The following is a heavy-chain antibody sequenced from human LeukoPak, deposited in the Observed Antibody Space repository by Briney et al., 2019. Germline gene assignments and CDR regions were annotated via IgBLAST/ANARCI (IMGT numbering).Heavy chain of an antibody. CDR1: GFTFSSYA. D-gene: IGHD3-22*01. J-gene: IGHJ5*02. CDR3: AKDSLVSVYYYDSSGYYR. V-gene: IGHV3-23*01. Sequence: GGSLRLSCAASGFTFSSYAMSWVRQAPGKGLEWVSAISGSGGSTYYADSVKGRFTISRDNSKNTLYLQMNSLRAEDTAVYYCAKDSLVSVYYYDSSGYYRWGQGTLVTVSS. CDR2: ISGSGGST.